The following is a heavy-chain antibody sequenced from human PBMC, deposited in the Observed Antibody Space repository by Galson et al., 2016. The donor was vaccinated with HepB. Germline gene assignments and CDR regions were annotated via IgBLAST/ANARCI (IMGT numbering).Heavy chain of an antibody. CDR1: GFTFSTYY. D-gene: IGHD2-2*01. CDR2: IKQDGSEK. Sequence: SLRLSCATSGFTFSTYYMTWVRQPPGKGLEWVAGIKQDGSEKYYVDSVKGRFTISRDNAKNSLYVQMDSLRAEDTAVYFCARERFCTSAACYVGTAFQIAGQGTMVTVSS. V-gene: IGHV3-7*05. CDR3: ARERFCTSAACYVGTAFQI. J-gene: IGHJ3*02.